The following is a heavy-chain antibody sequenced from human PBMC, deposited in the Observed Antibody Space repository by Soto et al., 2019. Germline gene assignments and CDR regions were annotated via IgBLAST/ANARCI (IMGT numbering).Heavy chain of an antibody. CDR3: ASSRDGYNYAVDYYYGMDV. V-gene: IGHV3-30-3*01. Sequence: GGSLRLSGAASGFTFSSYAMHCVRQAPGKGLEWVAVISYDGSNKYYADSVKGRFTISRDNSKNTLYLQMNSLRAEDTAVYYCASSRDGYNYAVDYYYGMDVWGQGTTVTVSS. D-gene: IGHD5-12*01. J-gene: IGHJ6*02. CDR2: ISYDGSNK. CDR1: GFTFSSYA.